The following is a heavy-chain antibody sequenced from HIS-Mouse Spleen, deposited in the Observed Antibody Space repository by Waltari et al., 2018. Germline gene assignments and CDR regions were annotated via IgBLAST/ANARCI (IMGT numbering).Heavy chain of an antibody. V-gene: IGHV4-39*07. Sequence: QLQLQESGPGLVKPSETLSLTCTVSGGPISRCSYFGGWIRQPPGKGLEWIGSIYYSGSTYYNPSLKSRVTISVDTSKNQFSLKLSSVTAADTAVYYCAREIPYSSSWYDWYFDLWVRGTLVTVSS. D-gene: IGHD6-13*01. J-gene: IGHJ2*01. CDR1: GGPISRCSYF. CDR3: AREIPYSSSWYDWYFDL. CDR2: IYYSGST.